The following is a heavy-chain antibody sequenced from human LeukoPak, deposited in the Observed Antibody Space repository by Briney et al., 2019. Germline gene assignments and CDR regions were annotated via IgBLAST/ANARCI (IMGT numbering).Heavy chain of an antibody. CDR3: ARNSVAMHDY. V-gene: IGHV4-59*08. J-gene: IGHJ4*02. D-gene: IGHD2-21*01. CDR1: GGSISSYY. CDR2: IYYSGST. Sequence: NPSETLSLTCTVPGGSISSYYWSWIRQPPGKGLEWIGYIYYSGSTNYNPSLKSRVTISVDTSKNQFSLKLSSVTAADTAVYYCARNSVAMHDYWGQGTLVTVSS.